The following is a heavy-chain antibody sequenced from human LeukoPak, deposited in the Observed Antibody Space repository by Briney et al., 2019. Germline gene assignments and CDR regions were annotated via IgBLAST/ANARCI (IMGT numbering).Heavy chain of an antibody. CDR3: AREYRYYDILTGFLDN. D-gene: IGHD3-9*01. V-gene: IGHV1-8*03. CDR1: GYTFTSYD. CDR2: MNPNSGNT. J-gene: IGHJ4*02. Sequence: ASVKVSCKASGYTFTSYDINWVRQATGQGLEWMGWMNPNSGNTGYAQKFQGRVTITRNTSISTAYMELSSLRSEDTAVYYCAREYRYYDILTGFLDNWGQGTLVTVSS.